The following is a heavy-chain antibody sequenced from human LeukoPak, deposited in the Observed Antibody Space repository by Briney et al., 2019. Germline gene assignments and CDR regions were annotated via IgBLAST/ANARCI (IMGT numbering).Heavy chain of an antibody. V-gene: IGHV4-59*08. CDR1: SGSISSYY. J-gene: IGHJ5*02. D-gene: IGHD1-26*01. Sequence: SETLSLTCTVSSGSISSYYCSWIRQPPGKGLEWIGYIYYTGSTNYNPSLKSRVTISVETSKNQFSLNLSSVTAADTAVYYCARHGPYLGRLGWFDPWGQGTLVTVSS. CDR2: IYYTGST. CDR3: ARHGPYLGRLGWFDP.